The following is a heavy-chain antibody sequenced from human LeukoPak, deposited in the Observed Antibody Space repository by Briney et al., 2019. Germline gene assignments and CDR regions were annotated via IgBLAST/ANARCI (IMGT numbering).Heavy chain of an antibody. CDR2: INHSGST. CDR1: GGSFSGYY. D-gene: IGHD1-1*01. CDR3: AREGRFRLTNTDGARFWNGPPGHYYYMDV. Sequence: SETLSLTCAVYGGSFSGYYWSWIRQPPGKGLEWIGEINHSGSTNYNPSLKSRVTISVDTSKNQFSLKLSSVTAADTAVYYCAREGRFRLTNTDGARFWNGPPGHYYYMDVWGKGTTVTVSS. V-gene: IGHV4-34*01. J-gene: IGHJ6*03.